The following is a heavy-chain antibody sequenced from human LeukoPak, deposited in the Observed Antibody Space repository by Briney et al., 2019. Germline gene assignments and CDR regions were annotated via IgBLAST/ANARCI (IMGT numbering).Heavy chain of an antibody. Sequence: SETLSLTCTASGGSISSYYWSWIRQPAGKGLEWIGRIYTSGSTNYNPSLKSRVTMSVDTSKNQFSLKLSSVAAADTAVYYCARGAYYYGSGLPFAPWGQGTLVTVSS. D-gene: IGHD3-10*01. CDR3: ARGAYYYGSGLPFAP. V-gene: IGHV4-4*07. CDR2: IYTSGST. CDR1: GGSISSYY. J-gene: IGHJ5*02.